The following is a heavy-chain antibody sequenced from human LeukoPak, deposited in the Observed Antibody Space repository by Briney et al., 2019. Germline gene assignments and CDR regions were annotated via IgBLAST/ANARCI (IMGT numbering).Heavy chain of an antibody. V-gene: IGHV3-23*01. Sequence: GGSLSLXCAASGFTFSSYAMSWVRQAPGKGLEWVSAISGSGGSTYYADSVKGRFTISRDNSKNTLYLQMNSLRAEDTAVYYCTTDRGDYGSGSYYPDYWGQGTLVTVSS. CDR2: ISGSGGST. J-gene: IGHJ4*02. CDR1: GFTFSSYA. CDR3: TTDRGDYGSGSYYPDY. D-gene: IGHD3-10*01.